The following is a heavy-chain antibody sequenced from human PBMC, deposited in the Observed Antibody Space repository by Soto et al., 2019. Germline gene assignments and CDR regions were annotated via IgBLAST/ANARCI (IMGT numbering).Heavy chain of an antibody. V-gene: IGHV3-21*01. CDR3: ARESEDLTSNFYY. J-gene: IGHJ4*02. CDR2: ISSTTNYI. Sequence: EVQLVESGGCLVKPGGSLRLSCAASGFTFTRYSMNWVRQAPGKGLEWVSSISSTTNYIYYADSMKGRFTVSRDNAKNSVYLEMNSLSAEDTAVYYCARESEDLTSNFYYWGQGTLVTVSS. CDR1: GFTFTRYS.